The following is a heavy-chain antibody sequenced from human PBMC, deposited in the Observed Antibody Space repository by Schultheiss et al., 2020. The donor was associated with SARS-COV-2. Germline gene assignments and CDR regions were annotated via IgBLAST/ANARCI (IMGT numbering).Heavy chain of an antibody. CDR2: TYYTGIT. Sequence: SETLSLTCAVYGGSFSGYYWSWIRQPPGKGLEWIGATYYTGITNLNPALRSRVTLSLDTSKRHTYLRLTSVTAADTAVYYCARVATSGTNFDYWGQGALVTVSS. D-gene: IGHD1-26*01. J-gene: IGHJ4*02. V-gene: IGHV4-34*01. CDR1: GGSFSGYY. CDR3: ARVATSGTNFDY.